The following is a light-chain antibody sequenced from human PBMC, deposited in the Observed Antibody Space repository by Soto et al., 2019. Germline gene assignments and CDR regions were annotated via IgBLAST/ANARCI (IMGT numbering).Light chain of an antibody. CDR2: ATS. V-gene: IGKV3-20*01. J-gene: IGKJ3*01. CDR1: QTINNKF. Sequence: EIVLTQSPGTLSLSPGERATLSCRASQTINNKFLAWYQHKPGQAPRLLVYATSDRATGIPDRFSGSGSGTDFTLAISRLEPEDFALYYCHHYGSAFTFSPGTNVDIK. CDR3: HHYGSAFT.